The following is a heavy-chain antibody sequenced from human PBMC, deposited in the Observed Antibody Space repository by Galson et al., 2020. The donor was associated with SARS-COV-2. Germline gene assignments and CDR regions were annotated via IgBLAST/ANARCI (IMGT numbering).Heavy chain of an antibody. J-gene: IGHJ5*02. CDR2: IYYSGST. V-gene: IGHV4-31*03. Sequence: ASETLSLTCTVSGGSISSGGYYWSWIRQHPGKGLEWIGYIYYSGSTYYNPSLKSRVTISVDTSKNQFSLKLSSVTAADTAVYYCARGTMVRGVIMANWFDPWGQGTLVTVSS. CDR1: GGSISSGGYY. D-gene: IGHD3-10*01. CDR3: ARGTMVRGVIMANWFDP.